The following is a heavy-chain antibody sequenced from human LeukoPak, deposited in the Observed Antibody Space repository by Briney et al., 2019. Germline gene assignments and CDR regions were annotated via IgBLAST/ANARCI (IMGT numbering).Heavy chain of an antibody. CDR1: GFTFDDYA. CDR2: ISWNSGSI. Sequence: GGSLRLSCAASGFTFDDYAMHWVRQAPGKGLEWVSGISWNSGSIGYADSVKGRFTISRDNAKNSLYLQMNSLRAEDTALYYCAKDMRVNYYGSGSYAYGMDVWGQGTTVTVSS. CDR3: AKDMRVNYYGSGSYAYGMDV. D-gene: IGHD3-10*01. V-gene: IGHV3-9*01. J-gene: IGHJ6*02.